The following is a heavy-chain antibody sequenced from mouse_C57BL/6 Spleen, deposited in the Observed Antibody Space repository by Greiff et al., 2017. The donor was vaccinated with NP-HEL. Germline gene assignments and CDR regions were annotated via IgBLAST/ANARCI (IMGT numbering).Heavy chain of an antibody. J-gene: IGHJ1*03. CDR2: IHPNSGSP. CDR3: ARSETTVVATDWYFDV. CDR1: GYTFTSYW. V-gene: IGHV1-64*01. Sequence: QVQLQQPGAELVKPGASVKLSCKASGYTFTSYWMPWVKPRPGQGLEWIGMIHPNSGSPNYNETVKSKATLTVDKSSSTAYMQLSSLTSEDSAVYYCARSETTVVATDWYFDVWGTGTTVTVSS. D-gene: IGHD1-1*01.